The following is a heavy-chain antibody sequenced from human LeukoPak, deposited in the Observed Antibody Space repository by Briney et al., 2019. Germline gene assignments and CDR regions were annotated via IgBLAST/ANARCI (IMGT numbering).Heavy chain of an antibody. J-gene: IGHJ4*02. CDR3: ARRGNVLLWFGETLYYFDY. CDR2: IYYSGST. V-gene: IGHV4-39*01. D-gene: IGHD3-10*01. CDR1: GGSISSSSYY. Sequence: SETLSLTCTVSGGSISSSSYYWGWIRQPPGKGLEWIGSIYYSGSTYYNPSLKSRVTISVDTSKNQFSLKLSSVTAADTAVYYCARRGNVLLWFGETLYYFDYWGQGTLVTVSS.